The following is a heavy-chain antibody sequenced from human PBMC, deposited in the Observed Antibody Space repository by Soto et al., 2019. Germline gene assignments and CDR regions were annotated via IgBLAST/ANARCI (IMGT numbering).Heavy chain of an antibody. CDR2: MSPDSGTT. Sequence: QVQLVQSGAEVKKPGASVRVACKASGYTFTTYDINWVRQAAGQGLEWMGWMSPDSGTTGYAQKFQGRATMTRDPSITTAYLELTSLKTEDTAVYYDSRGRPTPVVPIDVRGGANWFDPWGQGTLVTVSS. CDR3: SRGRPTPVVPIDVRGGANWFDP. D-gene: IGHD3-10*02. V-gene: IGHV1-8*01. J-gene: IGHJ5*02. CDR1: GYTFTTYD.